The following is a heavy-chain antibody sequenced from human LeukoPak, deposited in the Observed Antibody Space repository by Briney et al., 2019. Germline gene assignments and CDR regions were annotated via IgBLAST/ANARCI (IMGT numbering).Heavy chain of an antibody. J-gene: IGHJ4*02. Sequence: PGGSLRLSCAASGFTFSSYSMNWVRQAPGKGLEWVSYISSSSSTIYYADSVKGRFTISRDNAKNSLYLQMNSLRAEDTAVYYCARDLVDITGGVDYWGQGTLVTVSS. CDR1: GFTFSSYS. V-gene: IGHV3-48*01. CDR3: ARDLVDITGGVDY. CDR2: ISSSSSTI. D-gene: IGHD3-22*01.